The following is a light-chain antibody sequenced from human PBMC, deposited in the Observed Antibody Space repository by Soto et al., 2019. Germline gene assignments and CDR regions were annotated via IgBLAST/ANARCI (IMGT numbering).Light chain of an antibody. J-gene: IGLJ1*01. CDR1: SSNIGNNY. CDR3: GTWDSSLSAARV. CDR2: DND. V-gene: IGLV1-51*01. Sequence: QSVLTQPPSVSAAPGQKVTISCSGSSSNIGNNYVSWYQQLPGTAPKLLIYDNDKRPSGIPDRFSGSKSGTSATLGITGLQTGDEADYYCGTWDSSLSAARVFGTGTKLTVL.